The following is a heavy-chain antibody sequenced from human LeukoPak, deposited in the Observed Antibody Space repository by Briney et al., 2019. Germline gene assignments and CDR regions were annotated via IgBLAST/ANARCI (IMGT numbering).Heavy chain of an antibody. D-gene: IGHD1-1*01. V-gene: IGHV3-13*01. CDR1: GFTFSDYD. CDR3: VRVAKERVGGVYYFDY. CDR2: IGTAGDT. Sequence: GGSLRLSCAASGFTFSDYDMHWVRQATGKGLKWVSAIGTAGDTYYTGPVKGRFTISRENAKNSLYLQMNSLRAGDTAVYYCVRVAKERVGGVYYFDYWGQGTPVTVSS. J-gene: IGHJ4*02.